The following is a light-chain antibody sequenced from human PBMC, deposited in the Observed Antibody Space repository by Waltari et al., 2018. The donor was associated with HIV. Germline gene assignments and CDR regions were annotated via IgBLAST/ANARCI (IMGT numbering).Light chain of an antibody. CDR1: SSHIGTNY. CDR3: AVWDDSLRGSV. J-gene: IGLJ1*01. V-gene: IGLV1-47*01. CDR2: RNN. Sequence: QSVLIQPPSVSGTPGQRVSISCSGSSSHIGTNYVYWYQQLPGTAPKLLIHRNNTRPSGVPDRFACSKYGTSASLAISGLRSEEEADYYCAVWDDSLRGSVFGTGTEVTVL.